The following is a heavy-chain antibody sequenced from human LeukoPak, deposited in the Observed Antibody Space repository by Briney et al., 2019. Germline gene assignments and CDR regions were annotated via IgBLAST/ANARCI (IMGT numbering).Heavy chain of an antibody. D-gene: IGHD6-13*01. CDR2: INQDGGEI. Sequence: GGSLRLSCAASGFAFSGHWMSWVRQAPGKGLEWVANINQDGGEIYYLDSVKGRFTFSRDNAKNSLYLQMNNLRAEDTAVYYCARDGVAAGVYFDCWGQGTLVTVSS. J-gene: IGHJ4*02. V-gene: IGHV3-7*01. CDR3: ARDGVAAGVYFDC. CDR1: GFAFSGHW.